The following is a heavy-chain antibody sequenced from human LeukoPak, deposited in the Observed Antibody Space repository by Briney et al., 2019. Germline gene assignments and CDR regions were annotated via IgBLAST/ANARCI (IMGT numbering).Heavy chain of an antibody. D-gene: IGHD3-10*01. CDR2: IYHSRST. CDR1: GASMRTYY. J-gene: IGHJ5*02. V-gene: IGHV4-59*08. CDR3: ARTNYYGSGSYYPDL. Sequence: SETLSLTCTVSGASMRTYYWSWIRQPPGKGLEWIGFIYHSRSTDYNPSLKSRGTISVDTSKNQFSLKLSSVTAADTAVYYCARTNYYGSGSYYPDLWGQGTLVTVSS.